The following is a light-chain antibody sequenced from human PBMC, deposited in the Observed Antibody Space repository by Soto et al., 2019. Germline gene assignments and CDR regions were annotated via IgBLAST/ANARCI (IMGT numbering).Light chain of an antibody. CDR2: AAS. V-gene: IGKV1-39*01. CDR3: QSSYKTPYA. J-gene: IGKJ2*01. CDR1: QGISTY. Sequence: DIQMPQSPSSLSASVGDRVTITCRASQGISTYLIWYQQRQGKAPKLLNYAASNLVSGVPSRFSGSGSETEFTLSISSLQPEDCATYYCQSSYKTPYAFGQGTKLETK.